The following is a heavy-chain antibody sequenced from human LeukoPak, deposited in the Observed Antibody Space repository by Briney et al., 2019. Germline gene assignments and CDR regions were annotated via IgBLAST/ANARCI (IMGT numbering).Heavy chain of an antibody. J-gene: IGHJ4*02. CDR3: AKSPDVAGTGRFDY. CDR1: GGSISGYY. D-gene: IGHD6-19*01. Sequence: KPSGTLSLTCTVSGGSISGYYWSWIRQPPGKGLEWIGFISYSGGTNYNPSLKSRVTISVDTSKNQFSLKLNSVTAADTAVYYCAKSPDVAGTGRFDYWGQGTLVTVSS. CDR2: ISYSGGT. V-gene: IGHV4-59*08.